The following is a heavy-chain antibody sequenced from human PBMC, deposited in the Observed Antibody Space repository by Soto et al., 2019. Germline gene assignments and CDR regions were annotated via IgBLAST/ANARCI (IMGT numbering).Heavy chain of an antibody. CDR1: GYTFTSYG. D-gene: IGHD1-20*01. CDR2: ISAYNGNT. V-gene: IGHV1-18*01. J-gene: IGHJ5*02. CDR3: AGDNWTPLWRRGAGEVWFDP. Sequence: GASVKVSCKASGYTFTSYGISWVRQAPGQGLEWMGWISAYNGNTNYAQKLQGRVTMTTDTSTSTAYMELRSLRSDDTAVYYCAGDNWTPLWRRGAGEVWFDPWGQGTLVTVSS.